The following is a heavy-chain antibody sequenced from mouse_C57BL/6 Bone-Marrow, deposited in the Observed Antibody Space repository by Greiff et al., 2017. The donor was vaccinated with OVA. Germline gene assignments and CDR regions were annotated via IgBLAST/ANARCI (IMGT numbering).Heavy chain of an antibody. V-gene: IGHV14-4*01. CDR2: IDPENGDT. CDR3: TTGSRFDY. D-gene: IGHD1-1*01. J-gene: IGHJ2*01. CDR1: GFNIKDDY. Sequence: VQLQQSGAELVRPGASVKLFCTASGFNIKDDYMHWVKQRPEQGLEWIGWIDPENGDTEYASKFQGKATITADTSSNTAYLQLSSLTSEDTAVYYCTTGSRFDYWGQGTTLTVSS.